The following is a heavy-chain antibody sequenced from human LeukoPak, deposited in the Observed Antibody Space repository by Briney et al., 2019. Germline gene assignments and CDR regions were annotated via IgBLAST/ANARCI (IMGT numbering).Heavy chain of an antibody. J-gene: IGHJ5*02. V-gene: IGHV1-3*01. CDR2: TNAGNGNT. CDR1: GYTFTSYA. D-gene: IGHD6-6*01. CDR3: ARASRIAWSNWFDP. Sequence: GASVTVSCKASGYTFTSYAMHWVRQATGQRLEWMGWTNAGNGNTKYSQKFQGRVTITRDTSASTAYMELSSLRSEDTAVYYCARASRIAWSNWFDPWGQGTLVTVSS.